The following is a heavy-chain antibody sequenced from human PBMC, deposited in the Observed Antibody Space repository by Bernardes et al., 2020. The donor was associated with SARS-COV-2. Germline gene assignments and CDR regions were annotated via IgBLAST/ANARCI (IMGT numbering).Heavy chain of an antibody. Sequence: GGSLRLSCAASGFTFSSYSMNWVRQAPGKGLEWVSSISSSSSYIYYADSVKGRFTISRDNAKNSLYLQMNSLRAEDTAVYYCARDSGDGARYPIDYWGQGTLVTVSS. CDR2: ISSSSSYI. V-gene: IGHV3-21*01. CDR1: GFTFSSYS. J-gene: IGHJ4*02. CDR3: ARDSGDGARYPIDY. D-gene: IGHD3-10*01.